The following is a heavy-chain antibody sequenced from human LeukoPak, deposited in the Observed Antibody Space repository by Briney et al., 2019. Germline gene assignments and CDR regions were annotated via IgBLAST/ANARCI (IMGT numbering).Heavy chain of an antibody. D-gene: IGHD2-2*02. CDR1: GFTFSSYA. Sequence: PGGSLRLSCAASGFTFSSYAMHWVRQAPGKGLEYVSAISSNGGSTYYANSVKGRFTISRDNPKNTLYLQMGSLRAEDMAVYYCARVPYCSSTSCYSDYYYMDVWGKGTTVTVSS. CDR3: ARVPYCSSTSCYSDYYYMDV. J-gene: IGHJ6*03. CDR2: ISSNGGST. V-gene: IGHV3-64*01.